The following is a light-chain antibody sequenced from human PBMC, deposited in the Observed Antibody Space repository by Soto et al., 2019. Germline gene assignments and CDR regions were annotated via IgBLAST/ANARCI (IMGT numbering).Light chain of an antibody. CDR1: QSITAY. Sequence: DIQMTQSPFSLSASVGASVTIXXRASQSITAYLNWYPHKPGTAPKLXIYDASSLQSGVPSRSSGSGAGTDFTLTISSLQPEDFAIYYCQQSYSSPQTFGQGTKVDIK. CDR2: DAS. J-gene: IGKJ1*01. CDR3: QQSYSSPQT. V-gene: IGKV1-39*01.